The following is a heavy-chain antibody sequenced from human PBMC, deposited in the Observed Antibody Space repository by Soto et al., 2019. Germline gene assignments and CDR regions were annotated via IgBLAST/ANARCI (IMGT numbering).Heavy chain of an antibody. V-gene: IGHV3-53*01. J-gene: IGHJ1*01. CDR1: GFTVSSNY. Sequence: EVQLVESGGGLIQPGGSLRLSCAASGFTVSSNYMSWVRQAPGKGLEWVSVIYIGGSTYHADSVKGRFTISRDNSKNTLYLQMNSLRAEDTAVYYCAIDRVESGYPEYFQHWGQGTLVTVSS. CDR2: IYIGGST. CDR3: AIDRVESGYPEYFQH. D-gene: IGHD3-22*01.